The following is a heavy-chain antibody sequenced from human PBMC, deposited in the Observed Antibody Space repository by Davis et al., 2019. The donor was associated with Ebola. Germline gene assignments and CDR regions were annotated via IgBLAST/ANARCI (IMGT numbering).Heavy chain of an antibody. CDR1: GYTFTRYG. V-gene: IGHV1-18*01. CDR2: ISAYNGKT. D-gene: IGHD3-16*01. Sequence: AASVKVSCKASGYTFTRYGITWVRQAPGQGLDWMAWISAYNGKTNYAQKFQGRVTMTTDTSTSTAYMELRSLRSDDTAVYYCARDIAMIRGGWFDHWGQGALVSGSS. J-gene: IGHJ5*02. CDR3: ARDIAMIRGGWFDH.